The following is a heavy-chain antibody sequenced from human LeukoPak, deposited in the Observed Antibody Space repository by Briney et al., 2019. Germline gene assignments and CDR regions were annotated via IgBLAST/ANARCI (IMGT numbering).Heavy chain of an antibody. D-gene: IGHD3-10*01. Sequence: SETLSLTCAVYGGSFSGYYWSWIRQPPGKGLEWIGEINHSGSTNYNPSLKSRVTISVDTSKNQFSLKLSSVTAADTAVYYCARGRTMVPGVIPRVSGGYFDYWGQGTLVTVSS. CDR2: INHSGST. CDR1: GGSFSGYY. CDR3: ARGRTMVPGVIPRVSGGYFDY. J-gene: IGHJ4*02. V-gene: IGHV4-34*01.